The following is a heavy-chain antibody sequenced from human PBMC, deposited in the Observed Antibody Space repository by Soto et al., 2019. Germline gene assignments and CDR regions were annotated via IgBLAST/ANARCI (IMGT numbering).Heavy chain of an antibody. CDR1: GFTFRDYW. CDR2: IKQDGSVK. Sequence: EVQVVESGGNLVQPGGSLRLSCAASGFTFRDYWMTWVRQAPGKGLEWLANIKQDGSVKHYVDSEEGRFSISRDNAKNSLYLEMDSLRAEDTAVYYCTRDFSPWNGGAWYDAFYIWGQGTKVTVSS. J-gene: IGHJ3*02. V-gene: IGHV3-7*01. D-gene: IGHD6-19*01. CDR3: TRDFSPWNGGAWYDAFYI.